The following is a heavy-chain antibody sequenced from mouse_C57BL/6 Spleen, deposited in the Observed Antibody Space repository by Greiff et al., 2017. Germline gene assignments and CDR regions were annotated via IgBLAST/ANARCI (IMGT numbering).Heavy chain of an antibody. D-gene: IGHD2-12*01. CDR1: GFTFSDYG. Sequence: EVMLVESGGGLVKPGGSLKLSCAASGFTFSDYGMHWVRQAPEKGLEWVAYISSGSSTIYYADTVKGRFTISRDNAKNALFLQMTSLRSEDTAMYYCARNYCYDGGYFDYWGQGTTLTVSS. J-gene: IGHJ2*01. CDR3: ARNYCYDGGYFDY. V-gene: IGHV5-17*01. CDR2: ISSGSSTI.